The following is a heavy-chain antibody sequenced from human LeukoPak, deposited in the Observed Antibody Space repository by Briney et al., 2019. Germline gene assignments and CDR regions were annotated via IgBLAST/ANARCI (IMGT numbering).Heavy chain of an antibody. J-gene: IGHJ4*02. D-gene: IGHD1-1*01. V-gene: IGHV3-7*01. CDR1: GFTCSSYW. CDR3: ARDAPTTFDY. CDR2: IKQDGSEK. Sequence: GGSLRLSCAASGFTCSSYWMSWVRQAPGKGLEWVANIKQDGSEKYYVDSVKGRFTISRDNAKNSLYLQMNSLRAEDTAVYYCARDAPTTFDYWGQGTLVTVSS.